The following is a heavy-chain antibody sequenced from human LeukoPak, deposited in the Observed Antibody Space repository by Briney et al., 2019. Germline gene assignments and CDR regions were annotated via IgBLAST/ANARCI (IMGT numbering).Heavy chain of an antibody. D-gene: IGHD3-22*01. V-gene: IGHV4-34*01. CDR1: GGSFSGYY. CDR3: ARVRKTQRTYYYDSSGYLYYMDV. Sequence: SETLSLTCAVYGGSFSGYYWRWIRQPPGKGLEWIGEINHSGSTNYNPSLKSRVTISVDTSKNQFSLKLRSVTAADTAVYYCARVRKTQRTYYYDSSGYLYYMDVWGKGTTVTVSS. CDR2: INHSGST. J-gene: IGHJ6*03.